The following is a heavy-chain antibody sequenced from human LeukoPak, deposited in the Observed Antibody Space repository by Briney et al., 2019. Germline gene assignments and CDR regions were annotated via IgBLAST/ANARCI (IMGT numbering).Heavy chain of an antibody. CDR3: AKDLVVANRGY. CDR1: GFTFSSYG. CDR2: ISGSGGST. Sequence: GGSLRLSCAASGFTFSSYGMSWVRQAPGKGLEWVSAISGSGGSTYYADSVKGRFTISRDNSKNTLYLQMNSLRAEDTAVYYCAKDLVVANRGYWGQGTLVTVSS. D-gene: IGHD2-8*02. V-gene: IGHV3-23*01. J-gene: IGHJ4*02.